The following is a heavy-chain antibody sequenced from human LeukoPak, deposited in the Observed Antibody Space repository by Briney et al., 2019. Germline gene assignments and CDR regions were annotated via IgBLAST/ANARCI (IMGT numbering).Heavy chain of an antibody. Sequence: PSETLSLTCTVSGGSISSYYWSWTRQPPGKGLEWIGYIYYSGSTNYNPSLKSRVTISVETSKNQFSLKLSSVSAADTAVYYCARVNYDDLWSGKGSFDPWGQGTLVTVSS. CDR1: GGSISSYY. V-gene: IGHV4-59*01. D-gene: IGHD3-3*01. CDR3: ARVNYDDLWSGKGSFDP. CDR2: IYYSGST. J-gene: IGHJ5*02.